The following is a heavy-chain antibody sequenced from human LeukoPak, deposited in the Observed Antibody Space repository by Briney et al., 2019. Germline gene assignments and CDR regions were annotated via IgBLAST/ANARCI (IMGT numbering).Heavy chain of an antibody. J-gene: IGHJ3*02. V-gene: IGHV3-53*01. CDR1: GFTVSSNY. Sequence: PGGSLRLSCAASGFTVSSNYMSWVRQAPGKGLEWVSVIYSGGSTYYADSVKGRFTISRENAKNSFYLQMNSLRAGDTAVYYCARGLPGGLDIWGQGSMVTVSP. CDR2: IYSGGST. D-gene: IGHD2-8*02. CDR3: ARGLPGGLDI.